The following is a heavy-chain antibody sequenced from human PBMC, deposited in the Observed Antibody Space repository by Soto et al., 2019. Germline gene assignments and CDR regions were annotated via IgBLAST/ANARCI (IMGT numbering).Heavy chain of an antibody. CDR2: INHSGST. CDR1: GGSFSGYQ. Sequence: SETLSLTCAVYGGSFSGYQWSWIRQPPGKGLEWIGEINHSGSTNYNPSLKSRITISVDMSKNQFSLKLSSVTAADTAMYYCVSRGGVVGVPGPIDYWGQGTLVTVSS. D-gene: IGHD2-15*01. V-gene: IGHV4-34*01. CDR3: VSRGGVVGVPGPIDY. J-gene: IGHJ4*02.